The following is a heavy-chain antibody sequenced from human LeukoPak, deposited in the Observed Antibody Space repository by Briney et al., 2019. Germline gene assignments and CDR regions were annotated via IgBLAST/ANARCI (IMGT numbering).Heavy chain of an antibody. CDR3: ARDRIAIFGVVTHGYFDY. J-gene: IGHJ4*02. V-gene: IGHV4-61*02. D-gene: IGHD3-3*01. CDR1: GGSISSGDYY. CDR2: IYTSGST. Sequence: TSETLSLTCTVSGGSISSGDYYWSWIRQPAGKGLEWIGRIYTSGSTVYSPSLKSRVTISVDPSKNPFSLKLNSVTAADTAVYYCARDRIAIFGVVTHGYFDYWGQGTLVTVSS.